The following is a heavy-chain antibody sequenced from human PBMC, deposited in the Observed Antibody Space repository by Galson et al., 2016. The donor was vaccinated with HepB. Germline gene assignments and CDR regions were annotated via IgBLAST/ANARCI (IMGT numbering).Heavy chain of an antibody. CDR1: GFSLSAYY. CDR2: ISYSGSDM. D-gene: IGHD5-24*01. Sequence: SLRLSCAASGFSLSAYYMTWIRRTPGKGLEWVSYISYSGSDMNYIDSVKGRFTISRDNSKNTLYLQMNSLRAEDTAVYNCARDQGDGYNFRLDYWGQGTLVTVSS. CDR3: ARDQGDGYNFRLDY. V-gene: IGHV3-11*06. J-gene: IGHJ4*02.